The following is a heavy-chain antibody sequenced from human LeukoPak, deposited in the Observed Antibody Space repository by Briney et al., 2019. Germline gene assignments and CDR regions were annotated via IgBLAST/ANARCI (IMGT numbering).Heavy chain of an antibody. J-gene: IGHJ4*02. CDR2: INHSGST. V-gene: IGHV4-34*01. Sequence: GSLRLSCAASGFTFSSYAMSWVRQPPGKGLEWIGEINHSGSTNYNPSLKSRVTISVDTSKNQFSLKLSSVTAADTAVYYCARPGMGLEARTQGFDYWGQGTLVTVSS. CDR3: ARPGMGLEARTQGFDY. CDR1: GFTFSSYA.